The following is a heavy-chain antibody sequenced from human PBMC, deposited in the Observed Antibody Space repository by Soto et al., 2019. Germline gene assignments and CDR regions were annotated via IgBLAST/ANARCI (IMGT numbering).Heavy chain of an antibody. CDR2: IIPILGIA. V-gene: IGHV1-69*02. CDR3: ARPLVSVAGISHWFDP. CDR1: GGTFSSYT. D-gene: IGHD6-19*01. J-gene: IGHJ5*02. Sequence: QVQLVQSGAEVKKPGSSVKVSCKASGGTFSSYTISWVRQAPGQGLEWMGRIIPILGIANYAQKFQGRVTITADKSTSTAYMELSSLRSEDTAVYYCARPLVSVAGISHWFDPWGQGTLVTVSS.